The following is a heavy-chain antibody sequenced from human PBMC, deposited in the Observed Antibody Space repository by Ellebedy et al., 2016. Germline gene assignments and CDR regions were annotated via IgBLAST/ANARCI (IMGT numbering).Heavy chain of an antibody. CDR2: ISKDGSNK. CDR3: AKDRSSSWSLDY. D-gene: IGHD6-13*01. Sequence: GGSLRLSCAASGFTFSSNGIHWVRQAPGKGLAWVALISKDGSNKDYSDSVKGRFTISRDNSKNTLYLEMNSLRAEDTAVYYCAKDRSSSWSLDYWGQGTLVTVSS. V-gene: IGHV3-30*18. J-gene: IGHJ4*02. CDR1: GFTFSSNG.